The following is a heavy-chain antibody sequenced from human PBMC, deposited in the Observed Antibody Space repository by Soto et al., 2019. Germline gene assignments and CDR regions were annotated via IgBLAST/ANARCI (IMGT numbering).Heavy chain of an antibody. V-gene: IGHV4-4*02. CDR1: GDSISSTHW. CDR3: ATLPPRIVVMTLPFPS. Sequence: QVQLQQSGPRLARPSGTLSLTCVVSGDSISSTHWWTWVRQTPGKGLEWIGEIYHTGSTKYNPSLKNRVTISVDKSNNECSLNLKSVTAADTAVYYCATLPPRIVVMTLPFPSWGQGIPVTVSS. CDR2: IYHTGST. J-gene: IGHJ4*02. D-gene: IGHD2-21*02.